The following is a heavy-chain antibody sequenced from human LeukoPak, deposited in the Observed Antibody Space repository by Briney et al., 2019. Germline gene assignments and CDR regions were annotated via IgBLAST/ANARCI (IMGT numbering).Heavy chain of an antibody. V-gene: IGHV3-23*01. D-gene: IGHD6-13*01. CDR3: AKIDTIAAAGTCY. CDR2: ISPSGGIT. J-gene: IGHJ4*02. CDR1: GFTFSSHG. Sequence: GGSLRLSCAASGFTFSSHGMNWVRQAPGKGLEWVSGISPSGGITYYTDSVKGRFTISRDNSKNTVSLQMNSLRAEDTAVYYCAKIDTIAAAGTCYWGQGTLVTVSS.